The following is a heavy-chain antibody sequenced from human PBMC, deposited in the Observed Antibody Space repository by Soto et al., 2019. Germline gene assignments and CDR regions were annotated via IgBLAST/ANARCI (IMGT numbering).Heavy chain of an antibody. V-gene: IGHV3-15*07. CDR3: TTGGVVLVPAAISYYGMDV. D-gene: IGHD2-2*01. CDR2: IKSKTDGGTT. J-gene: IGHJ6*02. CDR1: GFTFSNAW. Sequence: GGSLRLSCAASGFTFSNAWMNWVRQAPGKGLEWVGRIKSKTDGGTTDYAAPVKGRFTISRDDSKNTLYLQMNSLKTEDTAVYYCTTGGVVLVPAAISYYGMDVWGQGTTVTVSS.